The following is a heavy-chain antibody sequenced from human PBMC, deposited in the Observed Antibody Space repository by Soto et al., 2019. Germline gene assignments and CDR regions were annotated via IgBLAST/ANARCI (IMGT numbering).Heavy chain of an antibody. CDR2: IYHSGST. CDR1: GGSISSSNW. D-gene: IGHD6-19*01. J-gene: IGHJ5*02. V-gene: IGHV4-4*02. CDR3: ASRIAVAGSTNWFDP. Sequence: SETLSLTCAVSGGSISSSNWWSWVRQPPGKGLEWIGEIYHSGSTNYNPSLKSRVTISVDKSKNQFSLKLSSVTAADTAVYYCASRIAVAGSTNWFDPWGQGTPVTVSS.